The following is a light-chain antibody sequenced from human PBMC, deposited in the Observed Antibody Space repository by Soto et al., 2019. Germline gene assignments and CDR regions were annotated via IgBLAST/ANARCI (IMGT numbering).Light chain of an antibody. CDR2: GAS. CDR3: QQRSSSWT. V-gene: IGKV3-15*01. J-gene: IGKJ1*01. CDR1: QSVRSN. Sequence: EIGMTQSPATLSVSPGERATLSCRASQSVRSNLAWYQQKPGRAPRLLIYGASTRATGIPARFSGSGSGTDFTLTISSLEPEDFAVYYCQQRSSSWTFGQGTKVDI.